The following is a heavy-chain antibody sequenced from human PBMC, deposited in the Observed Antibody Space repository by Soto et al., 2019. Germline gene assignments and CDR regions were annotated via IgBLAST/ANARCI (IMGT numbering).Heavy chain of an antibody. V-gene: IGHV3-23*01. CDR1: RFTFSGYS. CDR2: ISGSGGST. J-gene: IGHJ4*02. Sequence: VQLLESGGGLVQPGGSLRLSCPASRFTFSGYSMSWVRQAPGKGLEWVSGISGSGGSTYYADSVKGRFTISRDNSESTLFLQMNSLRAEDTALYYCAKSYGDTWKHYYFDYWGQGTLVTVSS. CDR3: AKSYGDTWKHYYFDY. D-gene: IGHD3-3*02.